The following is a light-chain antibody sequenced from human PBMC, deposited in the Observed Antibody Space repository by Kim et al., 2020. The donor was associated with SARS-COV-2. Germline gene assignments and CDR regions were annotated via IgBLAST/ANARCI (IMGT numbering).Light chain of an antibody. CDR1: HPISTW. V-gene: IGKV1-5*03. CDR3: QHYNSYPYT. CDR2: KAS. Sequence: SASVGDRLTITCRASHPISTWLAWYQQKLGTAPKVLIYKASSLQSGVPSSFIGNGSGTEFTLTITSLQPEDFATYYCQHYNSYPYTFGQGTKLEI. J-gene: IGKJ2*01.